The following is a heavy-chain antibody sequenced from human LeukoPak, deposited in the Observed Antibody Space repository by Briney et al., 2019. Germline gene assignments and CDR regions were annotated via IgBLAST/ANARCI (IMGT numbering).Heavy chain of an antibody. CDR2: ISGSGGST. V-gene: IGHV3-23*01. J-gene: IGHJ3*02. Sequence: GGSLRLSCAASGFTFSSYAMSWVRQAPGKGLEWVSAISGSGGSTYYADSVKGRFTISRDNSKNTLYLQMNSLRAEDTAVYYCAKAARITMIVVVPDAFDIWGQGTMVTVSS. D-gene: IGHD3-22*01. CDR3: AKAARITMIVVVPDAFDI. CDR1: GFTFSSYA.